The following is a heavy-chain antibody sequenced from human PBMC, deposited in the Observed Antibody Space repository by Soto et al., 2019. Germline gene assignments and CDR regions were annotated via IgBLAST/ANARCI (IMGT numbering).Heavy chain of an antibody. D-gene: IGHD2-2*01. CDR2: IIPIVGTG. Sequence: QVQLVQSGAEVRKPGSSVTVSCKASGGTFSDYAISWVRQAPGQGLEWMGGIIPIVGTGSYAQKFQGRVTITADEPTTTAYMELSSLRFEDTAVYYCARVVILVPTASTHYYYHMDVWGPGTTVTVSS. J-gene: IGHJ6*02. CDR3: ARVVILVPTASTHYYYHMDV. CDR1: GGTFSDYA. V-gene: IGHV1-69*01.